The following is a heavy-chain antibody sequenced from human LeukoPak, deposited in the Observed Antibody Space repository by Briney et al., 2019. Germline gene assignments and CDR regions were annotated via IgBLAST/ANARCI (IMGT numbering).Heavy chain of an antibody. CDR3: AARWGYNGFDI. D-gene: IGHD1-1*01. J-gene: IGHJ3*02. V-gene: IGHV3-23*01. CDR1: EFTFSSYA. CDR2: ISCSGGST. Sequence: GGSLRLSCAASEFTFSSYAMSWVRQAPGKGLEWVSAISCSGGSTYYADSVKGRFTISRDNSKNTLYLQMNSLRAEDTGLFYCAARWGYNGFDIWGQGTMVTVSS.